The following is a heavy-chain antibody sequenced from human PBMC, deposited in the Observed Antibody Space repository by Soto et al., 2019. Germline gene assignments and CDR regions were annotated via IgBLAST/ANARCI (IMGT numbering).Heavy chain of an antibody. Sequence: GGSLRLSCTASGFTFGDYAMSWFRQAPGKGLEWVGFIRSKAYGGTTEYAASVKGRFTISRDDSKSIAYLQMNSLKTEDTAVYYCTRSLGYCSGGSCSLFDYWGQGTLVTVSS. CDR2: IRSKAYGGTT. CDR1: GFTFGDYA. D-gene: IGHD2-15*01. V-gene: IGHV3-49*03. CDR3: TRSLGYCSGGSCSLFDY. J-gene: IGHJ4*02.